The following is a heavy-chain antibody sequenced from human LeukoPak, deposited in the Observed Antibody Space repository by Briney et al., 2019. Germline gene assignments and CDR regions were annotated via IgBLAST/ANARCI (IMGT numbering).Heavy chain of an antibody. V-gene: IGHV3-30*04. CDR1: GFTFSSYA. Sequence: GGSLRLSCAASGFTFSSYAMHWVRQAPGKGLEWVAVISYDGSNKYYADSVKGRFTISRDNSKSTLYLQMNSLRAEDTAVYYCARDRGYYDSSGYYYVYYYYGMDVWGQGTTVTVSS. CDR2: ISYDGSNK. J-gene: IGHJ6*02. D-gene: IGHD3-22*01. CDR3: ARDRGYYDSSGYYYVYYYYGMDV.